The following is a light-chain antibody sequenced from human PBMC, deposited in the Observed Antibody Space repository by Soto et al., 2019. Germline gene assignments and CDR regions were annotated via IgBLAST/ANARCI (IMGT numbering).Light chain of an antibody. CDR3: QQYHSSPLT. CDR2: WAS. CDR1: QSVLYNSKNKNF. J-gene: IGKJ4*01. V-gene: IGKV4-1*01. Sequence: DIVMTQSPDSLAVSLCERATIHCKSSQSVLYNSKNKNFLAWYQQKPGHPPKLLFYWASTRESGVPDRFSGSGSGTYFTLTISSLKAEDVAVYDCQQYHSSPLTFGGGTNVDIK.